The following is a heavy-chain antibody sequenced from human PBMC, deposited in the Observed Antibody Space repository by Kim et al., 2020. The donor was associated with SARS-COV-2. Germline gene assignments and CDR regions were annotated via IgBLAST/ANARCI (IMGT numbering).Heavy chain of an antibody. CDR2: ISGSGGST. CDR3: AKVRGPVYYFDY. J-gene: IGHJ4*02. V-gene: IGHV3-23*01. CDR1: GFTFSSYA. D-gene: IGHD3-10*01. Sequence: GGSLRLSCAASGFTFSSYAMSWVRQAPGKVLEWVSAISGSGGSTYYADSVKGRFTISRDNSKNTLYLQMNSLRAEETAVYYCAKVRGPVYYFDYWGQGTLVTVSS.